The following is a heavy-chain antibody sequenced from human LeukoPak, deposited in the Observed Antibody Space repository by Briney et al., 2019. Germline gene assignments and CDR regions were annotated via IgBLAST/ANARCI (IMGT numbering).Heavy chain of an antibody. Sequence: ASVKVSCKASGGTFSSYAISWVRQAPGQGLEWMGRIIPILGIANYAQKFQGRVTITADKSTSTAYMELSSLRSEDTAVYYCARAGYSYGFSPFDYWGQGTLVTVSS. CDR3: ARAGYSYGFSPFDY. CDR2: IIPILGIA. J-gene: IGHJ4*02. V-gene: IGHV1-69*04. CDR1: GGTFSSYA. D-gene: IGHD5-18*01.